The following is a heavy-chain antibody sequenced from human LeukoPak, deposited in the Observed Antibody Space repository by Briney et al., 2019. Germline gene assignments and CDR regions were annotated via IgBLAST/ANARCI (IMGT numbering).Heavy chain of an antibody. CDR3: ARTSYYYYYYYMDV. V-gene: IGHV3-30*03. CDR2: ISYDGSNI. D-gene: IGHD2-2*01. Sequence: GRSLRLSCAASGFTFSSYGMHWVRQAPGKGLEWVAVISYDGSNIYYADSVKGRFTISRDNSKNTLYLQMNSLRAEDTAVYYCARTSYYYYYYYMDVWGKGTTVTISS. J-gene: IGHJ6*03. CDR1: GFTFSSYG.